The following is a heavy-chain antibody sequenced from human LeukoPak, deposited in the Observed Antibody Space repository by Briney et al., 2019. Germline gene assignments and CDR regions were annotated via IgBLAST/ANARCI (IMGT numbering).Heavy chain of an antibody. CDR3: AREGLSPPFDP. CDR2: IYSGGST. V-gene: IGHV3-66*01. Sequence: GGSLRLSCAASGFSFSTYSMSWVRQAPGKGLEWVSVIYSGGSTYYADSVKGRFTISRDNSKNTLYLQMNSLRAEDTAVYYCAREGLSPPFDPWGQGTLVTVSS. J-gene: IGHJ5*02. CDR1: GFSFSTYS.